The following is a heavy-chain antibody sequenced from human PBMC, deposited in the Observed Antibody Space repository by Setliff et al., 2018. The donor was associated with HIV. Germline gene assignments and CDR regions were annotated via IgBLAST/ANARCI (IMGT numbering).Heavy chain of an antibody. V-gene: IGHV2-26*01. J-gene: IGHJ5*02. CDR3: ARISLDISTGYPWAFDT. D-gene: IGHD3-9*01. Sequence: SGPTLVNPTETLTLTCTVSGFSLADVRMSVTWIRQPPGKALERLGNVLANDEKSYGTALKSRLTISKDTSKSQVVLTMTNMDPVDTATYYCARISLDISTGYPWAFDTWGQGVLVTVSS. CDR2: VLANDEK. CDR1: GFSLADVRMS.